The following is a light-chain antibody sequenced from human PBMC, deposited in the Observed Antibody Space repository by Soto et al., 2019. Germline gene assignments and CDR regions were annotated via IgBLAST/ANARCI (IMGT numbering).Light chain of an antibody. J-gene: IGLJ1*01. Sequence: QSALTQPPSASGSPGQSVTISCTGTSSDVGGYNFVSWYQQHPGKAPKLLIYEVTKRPSGAPDRFSGSKSGNTASLTVSGLQADDEADYYCASNAGDYTFVFGTATKLTVL. V-gene: IGLV2-8*01. CDR1: SSDVGGYNF. CDR3: ASNAGDYTFV. CDR2: EVT.